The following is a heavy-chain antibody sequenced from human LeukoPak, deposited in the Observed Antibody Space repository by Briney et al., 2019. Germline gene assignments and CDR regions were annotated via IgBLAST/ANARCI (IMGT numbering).Heavy chain of an antibody. Sequence: ASVKVSCKASGYTFTSYGISWVRQAPGQGLEWMGWISAYNGNTNYAQKLQGRVTMTTDTSTSTAYMELRSLRSDDTAVYYCAREVWPWVAAAGSGLGYWGQGTLVTVSS. D-gene: IGHD6-13*01. V-gene: IGHV1-18*01. J-gene: IGHJ4*02. CDR3: AREVWPWVAAAGSGLGY. CDR1: GYTFTSYG. CDR2: ISAYNGNT.